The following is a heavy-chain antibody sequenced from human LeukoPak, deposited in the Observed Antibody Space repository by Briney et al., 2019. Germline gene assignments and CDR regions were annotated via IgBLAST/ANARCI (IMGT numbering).Heavy chain of an antibody. J-gene: IGHJ4*02. CDR2: INHSGST. V-gene: IGHV4-34*01. Sequence: PSGTLSLTCAVYGGSFSGYYWSWIRQPPGKGLEWIGEINHSGSTNYNPSLKSRVTISVDTSKNQFSLKLSSVTAADTAVYYCASLTDYGDYVVPFDYWGQGTLVTVSS. D-gene: IGHD4-17*01. CDR1: GGSFSGYY. CDR3: ASLTDYGDYVVPFDY.